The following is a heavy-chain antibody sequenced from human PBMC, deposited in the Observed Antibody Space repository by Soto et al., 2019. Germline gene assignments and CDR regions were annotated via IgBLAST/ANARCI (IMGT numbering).Heavy chain of an antibody. CDR3: ARGQLAVGTPLSLDY. Sequence: QVQLVQSGAEVKKPGASVKVSCKASGYTFTSYAMHWVRQAPGQRLEWMGWINAGNGNTKYSQKFQGRVTITRDTSASTAYMELSSLRSEDTAVYYCARGQLAVGTPLSLDYWGQGTLVTVSS. D-gene: IGHD6-13*01. V-gene: IGHV1-3*01. CDR1: GYTFTSYA. J-gene: IGHJ4*02. CDR2: INAGNGNT.